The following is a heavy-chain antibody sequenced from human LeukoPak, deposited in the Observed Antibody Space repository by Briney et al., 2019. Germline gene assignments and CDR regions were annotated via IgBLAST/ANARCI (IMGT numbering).Heavy chain of an antibody. D-gene: IGHD3-10*01. J-gene: IGHJ4*02. V-gene: IGHV3-21*01. CDR3: ARGDLLWFGELLSSFDY. Sequence: GGSLRLSCAPSGFTFSSYSMNWVRQAPAKGLEGVSSISSSRSYIFYADSVKGRFTIARDNAKNSLYLQMNSLRAEDTAVYYCARGDLLWFGELLSSFDYWGQGTLVTVSS. CDR2: ISSSRSYI. CDR1: GFTFSSYS.